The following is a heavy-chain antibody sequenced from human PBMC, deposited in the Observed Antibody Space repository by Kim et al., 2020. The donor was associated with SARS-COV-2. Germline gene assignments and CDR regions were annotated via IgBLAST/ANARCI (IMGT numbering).Heavy chain of an antibody. CDR2: ISAYNGNT. J-gene: IGHJ6*02. Sequence: ASVKVSCKASGYTFTSYGISWVRQAPGQGLEWMGWISAYNGNTNYAQKLQGRVTMTTDTSTSTAYMELRSLRSDDTAVYYCARGYSSSWYYGGSYGMDVWGQGTTVTVSS. CDR3: ARGYSSSWYYGGSYGMDV. V-gene: IGHV1-18*01. D-gene: IGHD6-13*01. CDR1: GYTFTSYG.